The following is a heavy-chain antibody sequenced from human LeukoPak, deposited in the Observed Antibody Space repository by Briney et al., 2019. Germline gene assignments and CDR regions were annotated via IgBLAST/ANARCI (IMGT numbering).Heavy chain of an antibody. D-gene: IGHD2-2*01. V-gene: IGHV4-38-2*02. J-gene: IGHJ5*02. Sequence: SETLSLTCTVSGYSISSGYYWGWIRQPPGKGLEWIGSIYHGGSTYYNPSLKSRVTISVDTSKNQFSLKLSSVTAADTAVYYCARGPGYCSNSGCLNWFDPWGQGTLVTVSS. CDR2: IYHGGST. CDR1: GYSISSGYY. CDR3: ARGPGYCSNSGCLNWFDP.